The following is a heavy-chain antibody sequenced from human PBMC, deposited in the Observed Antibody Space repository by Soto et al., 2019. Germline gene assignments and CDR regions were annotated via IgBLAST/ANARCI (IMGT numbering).Heavy chain of an antibody. V-gene: IGHV4-59*01. J-gene: IGHJ6*03. CDR2: IYYSGST. CDR1: GGSISSYY. CDR3: ARDFRGAARDFYYYYMDV. D-gene: IGHD6-6*01. Sequence: PSETLSLTCTVSGGSISSYYWSWIRQPPGKGLEWIGYIYYSGSTNYNPSLKSRVTISVDTSKNQFSLKLSSVTAADTAVYYCARDFRGAARDFYYYYMDVWGKGTTVTVSS.